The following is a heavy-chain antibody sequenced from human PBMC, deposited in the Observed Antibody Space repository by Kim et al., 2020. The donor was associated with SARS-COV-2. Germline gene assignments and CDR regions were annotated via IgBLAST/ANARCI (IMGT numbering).Heavy chain of an antibody. Sequence: GGSLRLSCAGSGFIFSNYAVSWVRQAPGKGLEWVSAISGSGDRTFYTDSVRGRVTISRDNSKNTVYLQLNGLRVEDAAVYYCAKHWGSGTYYNYFDYWGQRSLVTVSS. J-gene: IGHJ4*02. V-gene: IGHV3-23*01. CDR3: AKHWGSGTYYNYFDY. D-gene: IGHD3-10*01. CDR2: ISGSGDRT. CDR1: GFIFSNYA.